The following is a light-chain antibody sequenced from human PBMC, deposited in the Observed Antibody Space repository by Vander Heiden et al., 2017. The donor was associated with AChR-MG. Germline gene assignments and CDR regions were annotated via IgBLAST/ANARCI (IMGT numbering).Light chain of an antibody. Sequence: DIVLTPSPGTLSLSPGERATLPCRASQSVSSSYLAGYQQKPVQAPRLLIYGASSRATGSPDRSSGSGYGTDFTLTISRREPEDFAVYYCQQNGSSPPITFGQRTRPKIK. CDR3: QQNGSSPPIT. V-gene: IGKV3-20*01. J-gene: IGKJ5*01. CDR2: GAS. CDR1: QSVSSSY.